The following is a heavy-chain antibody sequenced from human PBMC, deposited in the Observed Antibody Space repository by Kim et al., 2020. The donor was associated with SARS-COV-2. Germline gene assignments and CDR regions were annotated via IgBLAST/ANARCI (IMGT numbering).Heavy chain of an antibody. CDR1: GVNFSSDA. J-gene: IGHJ3*02. Sequence: GGSLRLSCAASGVNFSSDAMSWVRQAPGKGLEWVSAISGSGGSTYYADSVKGRFTISRDNSKNTLYLQMNSLRAEDTAVYYCAKEQYSSSWYPFAFDIWGQGTMVTVSS. CDR2: ISGSGGST. CDR3: AKEQYSSSWYPFAFDI. D-gene: IGHD6-13*01. V-gene: IGHV3-23*01.